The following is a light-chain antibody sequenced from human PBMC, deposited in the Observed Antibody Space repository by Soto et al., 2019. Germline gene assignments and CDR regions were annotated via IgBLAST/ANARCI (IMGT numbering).Light chain of an antibody. V-gene: IGKV3D-15*01. Sequence: IVMTQSPATLSVSPGERATLSCRASQSISTKLAWYQQKPGQAPRLLIYGASTRATGIPARFSGSGSGTDFTLTISSLEPEDFAVYYCQQYGSSGTFGQGTKVDIK. CDR2: GAS. J-gene: IGKJ1*01. CDR3: QQYGSSGT. CDR1: QSISTK.